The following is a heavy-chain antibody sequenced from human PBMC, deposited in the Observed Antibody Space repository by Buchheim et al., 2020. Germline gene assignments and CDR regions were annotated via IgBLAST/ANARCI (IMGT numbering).Heavy chain of an antibody. V-gene: IGHV3-48*02. CDR1: GFTFSSYS. D-gene: IGHD2-2*02. J-gene: IGHJ6*02. Sequence: VQLVESGGGLVQPGGSLRLSCAASGFTFSSYSMNWVRQAPGKGLEWVSYISTCSSTIYYADSVKGRFTISRDNAKNSLYLQMNSLRDEDKAVYYCARDPVQDIVVVAAAIGYYYGMDVWGQGTT. CDR3: ARDPVQDIVVVAAAIGYYYGMDV. CDR2: ISTCSSTI.